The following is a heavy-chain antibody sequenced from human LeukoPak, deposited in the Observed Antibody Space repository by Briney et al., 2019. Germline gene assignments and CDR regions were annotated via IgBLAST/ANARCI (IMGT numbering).Heavy chain of an antibody. CDR1: GFTFGDYA. J-gene: IGHJ4*02. V-gene: IGHV3-49*03. CDR3: TRARTIQLWLLGFDY. D-gene: IGHD5-18*01. Sequence: QPGRSLRLSCTASGFTFGDYAMSWFRQAPGKGLEWVGFIRSKAYGGTTEYAASVKGRFTISRDDSKSIAYLQMNSLKTEDTAVYYCTRARTIQLWLLGFDYWGQGTLVTVSS. CDR2: IRSKAYGGTT.